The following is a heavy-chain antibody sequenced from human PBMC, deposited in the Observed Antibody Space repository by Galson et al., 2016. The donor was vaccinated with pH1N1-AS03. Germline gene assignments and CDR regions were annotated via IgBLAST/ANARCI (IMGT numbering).Heavy chain of an antibody. CDR3: ARDYIVGATRGAGTFYV. D-gene: IGHD1-26*01. V-gene: IGHV3-30-3*01. CDR1: GFTFSDFA. CDR2: ISYDGSNK. Sequence: SLRLSCAASGFTFSDFAMHWVRQAPGKGLDWVAVISYDGSNKYYEDSVTGRFTISRDSSKNTLYLQMHSMRPEDPGMYYCARDYIVGATRGAGTFYVWGHGTMVTVSS. J-gene: IGHJ3*01.